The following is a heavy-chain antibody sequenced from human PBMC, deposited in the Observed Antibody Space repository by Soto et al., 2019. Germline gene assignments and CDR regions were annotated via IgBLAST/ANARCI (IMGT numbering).Heavy chain of an antibody. J-gene: IGHJ4*02. D-gene: IGHD6-19*01. CDR2: LSGSGTST. V-gene: IGHV3-23*01. CDR1: GFTFVNYA. CDR3: AKGTSNGGWFNPFDY. Sequence: EVQLLESGGGLVQRGGSLRLSCAASGFTFVNYAMNWVRQAPGKGLEWVATLSGSGTSTYYADSVKGRFTISRDNSRNTLYLQMNSLRAEDTAVYYCAKGTSNGGWFNPFDYWGQGTLVTVSS.